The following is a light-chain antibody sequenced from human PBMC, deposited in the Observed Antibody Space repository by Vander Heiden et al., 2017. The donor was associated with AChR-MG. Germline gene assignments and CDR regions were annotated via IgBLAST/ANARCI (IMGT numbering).Light chain of an antibody. J-gene: IGLJ2*01. CDR3: QSYDSSLSGFVV. CDR1: RSKIGAGYD. Sequence: QSVLTQPPPSSGAPGQRVTISSTGSRSKIGAGYDVHWYQQLPGTAPKLLIYGNSNRPSGVPDRFSGSKSGTAASLAITGLQAEDEADYYCQSYDSSLSGFVVFGGGTKLTVL. V-gene: IGLV1-40*01. CDR2: GNS.